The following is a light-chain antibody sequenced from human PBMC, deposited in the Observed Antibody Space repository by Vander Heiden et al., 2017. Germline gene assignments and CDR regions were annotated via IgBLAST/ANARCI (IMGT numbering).Light chain of an antibody. CDR2: YRSDSDK. CDR3: MIWHNSAWV. V-gene: IGLV5-45*02. CDR1: SGINVGTYT. Sequence: QAVLTQPSSLSAPPGTSASLSCALRSGINVGTYTIYWFQQKPGSPPQYLLKYRSDSDKQQGSGVPSRFSGSKDVSANAGILLISGLQSEDEADYHCMIWHNSAWVFGEGTKLTVL. J-gene: IGLJ3*02.